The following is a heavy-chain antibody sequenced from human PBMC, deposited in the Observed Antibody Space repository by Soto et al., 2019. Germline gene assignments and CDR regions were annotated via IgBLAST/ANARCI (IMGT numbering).Heavy chain of an antibody. CDR1: GGSISSYY. CDR2: IYYSGST. J-gene: IGHJ4*02. CDR3: ARLKGGCFDY. Sequence: QVQLQESGPGLVKPSETLSLTCTVSGGSISSYYWSWIRQPPGKGLEWIGYIYYSGSTNYNPSLKSRVTITVDTSKNQFSLKLSSVTAADTAVYYCARLKGGCFDYWCQGTLVTVSS. V-gene: IGHV4-59*08. D-gene: IGHD6-19*01.